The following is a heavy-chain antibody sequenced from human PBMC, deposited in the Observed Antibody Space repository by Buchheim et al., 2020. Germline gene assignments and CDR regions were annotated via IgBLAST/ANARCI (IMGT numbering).Heavy chain of an antibody. CDR2: ISYDGSNK. J-gene: IGHJ4*02. CDR1: GFTFSSYA. CDR3: ARGGWYSSSWGFDY. V-gene: IGHV3-30-3*01. D-gene: IGHD6-13*01. Sequence: QVLLVESGGGVVQPGRSLRLSCAASGFTFSSYAMHWVRQAPGKGLEWVAVISYDGSNKYYADSVKGRFTISRDNSKNTLYLQMNSLRAEDTAVYYCARGGWYSSSWGFDYWGQGTL.